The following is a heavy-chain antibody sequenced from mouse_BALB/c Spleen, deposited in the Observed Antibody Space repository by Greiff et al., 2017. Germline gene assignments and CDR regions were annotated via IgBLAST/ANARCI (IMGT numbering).Heavy chain of an antibody. J-gene: IGHJ2*01. CDR3: ARGITTESYFDY. V-gene: IGHV5-6-5*01. Sequence: EVQRVESGGGLVKPGGSLKLSCAASGFTFRSYAMSWVRQTPEKRLEWVASISSGGSTYYPDSVKGRFTISRDNARNILYLQMSSLRSEDTAMYYCARGITTESYFDYWGQGTTLTVSS. CDR1: GFTFRSYA. CDR2: ISSGGST. D-gene: IGHD2-4*01.